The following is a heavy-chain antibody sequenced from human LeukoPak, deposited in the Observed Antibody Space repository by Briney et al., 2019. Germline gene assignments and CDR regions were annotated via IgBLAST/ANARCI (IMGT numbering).Heavy chain of an antibody. Sequence: ASVKVSCKASGYTFTNYVINWVRQAPGQGLEWMGWISTYNGNTNYAQKLQGRVTMTTDTSTSTAYMELRSLRSDDTAVYYCARDPAAAGIYYYMDVWGKGTTVTVSS. J-gene: IGHJ6*03. D-gene: IGHD6-13*01. CDR2: ISTYNGNT. V-gene: IGHV1-18*01. CDR1: GYTFTNYV. CDR3: ARDPAAAGIYYYMDV.